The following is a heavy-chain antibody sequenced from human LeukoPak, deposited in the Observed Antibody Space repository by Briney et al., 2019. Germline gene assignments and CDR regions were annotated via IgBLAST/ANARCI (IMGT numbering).Heavy chain of an antibody. Sequence: HWASVKVSCKASGYTFTGYNVNWVRQAPGQGLEWMGWINPNSGGTNYAQKFQGRVAMTRDTSISTAYMELSRLRSGDTAVYYCARGGDYYDSSGYYDDAFDIWGQGTMVTVSS. CDR2: INPNSGGT. V-gene: IGHV1-2*02. J-gene: IGHJ3*02. CDR1: GYTFTGYN. CDR3: ARGGDYYDSSGYYDDAFDI. D-gene: IGHD3-22*01.